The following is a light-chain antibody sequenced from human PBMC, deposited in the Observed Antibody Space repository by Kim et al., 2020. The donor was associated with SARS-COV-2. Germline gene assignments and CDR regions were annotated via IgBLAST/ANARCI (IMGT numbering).Light chain of an antibody. J-gene: IGLJ2*01. V-gene: IGLV3-21*04. CDR1: NIGSKS. Sequence: SYELTQPPSVSVAPGKTARITCGGNNIGSKSVHWYQQKPGQAPVLVIYYDSDRPSGIPERFSGSNSGNTATLTISRVEAGDEADYYCQVWDSSSDHVVFGRGTQLT. CDR3: QVWDSSSDHVV. CDR2: YDS.